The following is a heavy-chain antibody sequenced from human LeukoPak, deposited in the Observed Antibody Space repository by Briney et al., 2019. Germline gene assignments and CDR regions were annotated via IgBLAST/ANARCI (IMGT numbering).Heavy chain of an antibody. J-gene: IGHJ4*02. CDR1: GFTVSSNY. D-gene: IGHD3-9*01. CDR2: IYSGGST. CDR3: AKADTFENYFDS. Sequence: GGSLRLSCAASGFTVSSNYMSWVRQAPGKGLEWVSVIYSGGSTYYADSVKGRFTISRDNSKNTLYLQMNSLTSDDTAVYFCAKADTFENYFDSWGQGTLVTVSS. V-gene: IGHV3-66*02.